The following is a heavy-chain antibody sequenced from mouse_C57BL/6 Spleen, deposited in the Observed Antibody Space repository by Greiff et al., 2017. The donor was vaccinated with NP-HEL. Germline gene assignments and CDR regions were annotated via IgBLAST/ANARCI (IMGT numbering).Heavy chain of an antibody. Sequence: QVQLQQPGAELVKPGASVKLSCKASGYTFTSYWMQWVKQRPGQGLEWIGEIDPSDSYTNYNQKFKGKATLTVDTSSSTAYMQLSSLTSEDSAVYYCARGVRLYWYCDVWGTGTTVTVSS. CDR2: IDPSDSYT. V-gene: IGHV1-50*01. CDR1: GYTFTSYW. CDR3: ARGVRLYWYCDV. J-gene: IGHJ1*03.